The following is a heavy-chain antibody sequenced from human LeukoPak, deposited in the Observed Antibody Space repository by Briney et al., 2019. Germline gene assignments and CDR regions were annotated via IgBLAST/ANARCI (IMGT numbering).Heavy chain of an antibody. J-gene: IGHJ4*02. Sequence: KTGGSLRLSCAASGFTFSSYSMNWVRQAPGKGLEWVSSISSSSSYIYYADSMKGRFTISRDNSKNTLYLQINSLGAEDTAVYYCAKDRLGAVLYFDCWGQGTLVTVSS. CDR1: GFTFSSYS. CDR2: ISSSSSYI. V-gene: IGHV3-21*04. CDR3: AKDRLGAVLYFDC. D-gene: IGHD1-26*01.